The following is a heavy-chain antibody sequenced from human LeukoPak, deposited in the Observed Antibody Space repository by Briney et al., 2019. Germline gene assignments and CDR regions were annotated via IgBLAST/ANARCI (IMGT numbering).Heavy chain of an antibody. CDR1: GGTFSSYA. CDR2: IIPIFGIA. D-gene: IGHD6-6*01. CDR3: ARDSSSDAFDI. J-gene: IGHJ3*02. Sequence: ASVKVSCKASGGTFSSYAISWVRQAPGQGLEWMGRIIPIFGIANYAQKFQGRVTITADKSTSTAYMELSSLRSEDTAVYYRARDSSSDAFDIWGQGTMVTVSS. V-gene: IGHV1-69*04.